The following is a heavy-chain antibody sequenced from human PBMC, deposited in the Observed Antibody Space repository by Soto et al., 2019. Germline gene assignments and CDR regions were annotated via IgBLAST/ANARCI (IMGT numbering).Heavy chain of an antibody. D-gene: IGHD2-21*02. J-gene: IGHJ4*02. CDR3: ARQRTTVVTQAYFDH. Sequence: PSETLSLTCIVSGESISSSSYYWGWIRQPPGKGLEWIGSIYYSGRTYYNPSFKSRVTISIDTSKNQFSLKLSSVTATDTAVYSFARQRTTVVTQAYFDHWGQGALVTVSS. CDR2: IYYSGRT. V-gene: IGHV4-39*01. CDR1: GESISSSSYY.